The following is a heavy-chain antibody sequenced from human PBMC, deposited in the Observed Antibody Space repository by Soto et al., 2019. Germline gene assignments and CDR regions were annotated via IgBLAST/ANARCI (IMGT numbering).Heavy chain of an antibody. D-gene: IGHD6-6*01. J-gene: IGHJ4*02. Sequence: QVQLQESGPGLVKPSGTLSLTCTVSGGSMSSSNWWNWVRQSPGKGLEWIGEAHHSGRTNYNPSLKSRVTISVDKSKSHFSLKLSSVTAADSAVYYCARSEAPGLDYWGQGTLVTVSS. CDR1: GGSMSSSNW. CDR2: AHHSGRT. V-gene: IGHV4-4*02. CDR3: ARSEAPGLDY.